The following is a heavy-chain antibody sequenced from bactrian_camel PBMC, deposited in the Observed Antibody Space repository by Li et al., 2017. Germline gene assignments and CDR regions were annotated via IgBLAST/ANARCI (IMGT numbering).Heavy chain of an antibody. CDR3: VAIQYGGGTAERCTEPNGFFGH. Sequence: VESGGGSVQAGESLRLSCVVSGYRYSTYCMGWLRQVPGNEREPLASIDSDGRTSVADSVKGRFTISQDKYKNRVDLQMNRLNPEDSATYYCVAIQYGGGTAERCTEPNGFFGHWGQGTQVTVS. CDR2: IDSDGRT. D-gene: IGHD5*01. J-gene: IGHJ6*01. CDR1: GYRYSTYC. V-gene: IGHV3S53*01.